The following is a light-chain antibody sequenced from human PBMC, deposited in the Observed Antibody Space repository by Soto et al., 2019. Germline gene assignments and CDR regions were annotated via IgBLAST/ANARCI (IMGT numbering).Light chain of an antibody. CDR2: LNSDGSH. CDR1: SGHSSYA. V-gene: IGLV4-69*01. Sequence: QSVLTQSPSASASLGASVKLTCTLSSGHSSYAIAWHQQQPEKGPRYLMKLNSDGSHSKGDGIPDRFSGSSSGAERYLTISSLQSEDEADYYCQTCGTGYVFGTGTKLTVL. CDR3: QTCGTGYV. J-gene: IGLJ1*01.